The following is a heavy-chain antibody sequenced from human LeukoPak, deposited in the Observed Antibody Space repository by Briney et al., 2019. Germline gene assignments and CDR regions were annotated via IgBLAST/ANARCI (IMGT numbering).Heavy chain of an antibody. J-gene: IGHJ4*02. CDR3: AKEQDFWGDYLAY. CDR2: ISGSGGTT. Sequence: GGSLRLSCAASGFTFSSYAMSWVRQAPGKGLEWVSAISGSGGTTYYADSVKGRFTISRDNSKNTLYLQVSSLRAADTAVYYCAKEQDFWGDYLAYWGQGTLVTVSS. CDR1: GFTFSSYA. V-gene: IGHV3-23*01. D-gene: IGHD3-3*01.